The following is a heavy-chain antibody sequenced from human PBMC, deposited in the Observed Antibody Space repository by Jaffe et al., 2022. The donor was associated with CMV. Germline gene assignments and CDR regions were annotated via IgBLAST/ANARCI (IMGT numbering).Heavy chain of an antibody. CDR3: ARGLLYYDFWSGPFDY. V-gene: IGHV3-21*01. CDR1: GFTFSSYS. CDR2: ISSSSSYI. J-gene: IGHJ4*02. D-gene: IGHD3-3*01. Sequence: EVQLVESGGGLVKPGGSLRLSCAASGFTFSSYSMNWVRQAPGKGLEWVSSISSSSSYIYYADSVKGRFTISRDNAKNSLYLQMNSLRAEDTAVYYCARGLLYYDFWSGPFDYWGQGTLVTVSS.